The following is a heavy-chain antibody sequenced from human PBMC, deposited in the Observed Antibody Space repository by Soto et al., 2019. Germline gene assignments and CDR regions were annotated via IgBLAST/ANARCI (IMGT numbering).Heavy chain of an antibody. V-gene: IGHV2-5*01. CDR3: ARTSEATIFGVVIIGRENWFDP. CDR2: IYWNDDK. CDR1: GFSLSTSGVG. D-gene: IGHD3-3*01. J-gene: IGHJ5*02. Sequence: SCPTLVNPTQTLTLTCTFSGFSLSTSGVGVGWIRQPPGKALEWLALIYWNDDKRYSPSLKSRLTITKDTSKNQVVLTMTNMDPVDTATYYCARTSEATIFGVVIIGRENWFDPWGQGTLVTVSS.